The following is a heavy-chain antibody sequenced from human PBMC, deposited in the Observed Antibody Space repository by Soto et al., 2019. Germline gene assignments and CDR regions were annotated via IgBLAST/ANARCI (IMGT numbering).Heavy chain of an antibody. CDR3: ARAEPAGFGGTTATYYYGVEV. J-gene: IGHJ6*02. Sequence: VILVESGGGVVQPGRSLRLSCAASGFTFSGYALHWVRQTPGKGLEWMAVISYDGTNKYYAGSVEGRFTISRDNSRNTLFPQMHRLRPEDKAIYYCARAEPAGFGGTTATYYYGVEVWGQGTTVTVSS. D-gene: IGHD3-3*01. CDR1: GFTFSGYA. CDR2: ISYDGTNK. V-gene: IGHV3-30-3*01.